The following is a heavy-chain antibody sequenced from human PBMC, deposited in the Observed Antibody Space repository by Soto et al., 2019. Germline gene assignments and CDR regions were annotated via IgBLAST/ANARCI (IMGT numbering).Heavy chain of an antibody. CDR3: AIANYGDNDY. Sequence: QVQLVQSGAEVKKPGASVKVSCKAPGYNFPSCTISWVRQAPGQGLEWMGWISAYNGNIKDAQKFQGRFTMTTDTSTSTAYMELRSLTSDDTAMYYCAIANYGDNDYWGQGTLVTVSS. CDR1: GYNFPSCT. J-gene: IGHJ4*02. D-gene: IGHD4-17*01. V-gene: IGHV1-18*01. CDR2: ISAYNGNI.